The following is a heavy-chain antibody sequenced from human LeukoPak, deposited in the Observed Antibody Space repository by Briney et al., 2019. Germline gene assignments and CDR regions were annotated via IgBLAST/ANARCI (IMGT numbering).Heavy chain of an antibody. D-gene: IGHD3-10*01. CDR3: VRDGLLWFGGAT. V-gene: IGHV3-74*01. J-gene: IGHJ3*01. CDR1: GFSFSSYW. CDR2: LNSDGSIT. Sequence: GGSLRLSCAASGFSFSSYWMHWVRQDPEKGLVWVSCLNSDGSITNYADSVKGRFTISRDNTKNTLYLQMNSLRLEDTAVYYCVRDGLLWFGGATWGQGTTVTVSS.